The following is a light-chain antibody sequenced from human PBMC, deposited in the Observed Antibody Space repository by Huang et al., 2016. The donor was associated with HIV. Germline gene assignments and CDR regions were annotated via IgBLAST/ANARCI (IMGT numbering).Light chain of an antibody. V-gene: IGKV3-20*01. J-gene: IGKJ4*01. CDR2: GAS. CDR1: QSLSSTH. CDR3: QQYDDSIT. Sequence: EIVLTQSPGILSMSPGERVTLSCRASQSLSSTHVVWHQHKSGQAPRLLIYGASSRAADIPDRFSGSGSATDFTLTISRLEPEDFAVYYCQQYDDSITFGGGTKLEIK.